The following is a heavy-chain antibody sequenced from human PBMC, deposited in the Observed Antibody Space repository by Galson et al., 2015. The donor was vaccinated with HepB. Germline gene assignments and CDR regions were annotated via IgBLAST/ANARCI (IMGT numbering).Heavy chain of an antibody. Sequence: SLRLSCAASGFTFSSYAMSWVRQAPGKGLEWVSAISGSGGSTYYADSVKGRFTISRDNSRNTLYLQMNRLRAEDTAVYYCVQGGGYCGGDCFYFFDNWGQGTLVTVSS. CDR3: VQGGGYCGGDCFYFFDN. CDR1: GFTFSSYA. CDR2: ISGSGGST. V-gene: IGHV3-23*01. J-gene: IGHJ4*02. D-gene: IGHD2-21*02.